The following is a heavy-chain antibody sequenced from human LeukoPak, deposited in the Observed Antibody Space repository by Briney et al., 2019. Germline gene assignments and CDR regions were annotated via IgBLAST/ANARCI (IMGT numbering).Heavy chain of an antibody. J-gene: IGHJ4*01. CDR3: ARDHGGKFDY. CDR1: GGSISSYY. Sequence: PSETLSLTCTVSGGSISSYYWSWIRQPPGKGLEWIGYISYSGSTKYNPSLKSRVTISVDTSKNQFSLKLSSVTAADTAVYYCARDHGGKFDYWGQGTLVTVSS. D-gene: IGHD4-23*01. V-gene: IGHV4-59*01. CDR2: ISYSGST.